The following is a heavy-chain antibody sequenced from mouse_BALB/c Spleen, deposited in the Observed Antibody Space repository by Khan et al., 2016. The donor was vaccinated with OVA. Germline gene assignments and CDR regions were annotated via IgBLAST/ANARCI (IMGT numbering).Heavy chain of an antibody. CDR2: IHYSGST. CDR1: GYSITSGYS. V-gene: IGHV3-1*02. CDR3: ARSGTTVVAYWYFDV. Sequence: EVQLQESGPDLVKPSQSLSLTCTVTGYSITSGYSWHWIRQFPGNKLEWMGYIHYSGSTNYNPSLKSRISITRDTSKNQFFLQLNSLTTEDTATYYFARSGTTVVAYWYFDVWGAGTTVTVSS. J-gene: IGHJ1*01. D-gene: IGHD1-1*01.